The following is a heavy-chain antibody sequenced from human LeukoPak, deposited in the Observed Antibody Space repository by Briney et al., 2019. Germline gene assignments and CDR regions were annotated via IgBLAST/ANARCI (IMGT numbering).Heavy chain of an antibody. CDR3: ARDLEPAAAGPGGY. Sequence: PGGSLRLSCAASGFTFSSYWMHWVRQAPGKELVWVSRINSDGRTTDYADSVKGRFTISRDNAKNTLYLQMNSLRAEDTAVYYCARDLEPAAAGPGGYWGQGTLVTVSS. J-gene: IGHJ4*02. CDR2: INSDGRTT. D-gene: IGHD6-13*01. CDR1: GFTFSSYW. V-gene: IGHV3-74*01.